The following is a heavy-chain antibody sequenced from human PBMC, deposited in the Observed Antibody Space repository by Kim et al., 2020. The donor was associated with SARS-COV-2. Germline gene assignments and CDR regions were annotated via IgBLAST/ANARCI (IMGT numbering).Heavy chain of an antibody. CDR2: YI. Sequence: YINYADSVKGRFTISRDNAKNSLDLQMNSLRAEDTAVYYCARDSTGGFDYWGQGTLVTVSS. V-gene: IGHV3-21*01. CDR3: ARDSTGGFDY. J-gene: IGHJ4*02. D-gene: IGHD3-9*01.